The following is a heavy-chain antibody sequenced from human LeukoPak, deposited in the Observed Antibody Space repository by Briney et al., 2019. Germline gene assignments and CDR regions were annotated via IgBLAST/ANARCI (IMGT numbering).Heavy chain of an antibody. J-gene: IGHJ3*02. D-gene: IGHD5-12*01. CDR2: IYWDDDK. Sequence: SGPTLVNSTQTLTLTCTFSGFSLSTSGVGVGWIRQPPGKALEWLSLIYWDDDKRYSPSLESRLTIAKDTSKNQVVLTVTNMDPVDTATYYCAHIRYNDYDRAGDAFDIWGQGLMVTVSS. V-gene: IGHV2-5*02. CDR1: GFSLSTSGVG. CDR3: AHIRYNDYDRAGDAFDI.